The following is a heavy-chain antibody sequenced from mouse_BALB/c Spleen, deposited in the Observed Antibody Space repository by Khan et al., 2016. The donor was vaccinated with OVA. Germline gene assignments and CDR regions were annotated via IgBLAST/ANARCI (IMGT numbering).Heavy chain of an antibody. CDR3: ARKDYYDYDPFAY. V-gene: IGHV3-2*02. CDR2: INYSGTT. D-gene: IGHD2-4*01. J-gene: IGHJ3*01. CDR1: GYSITSEYA. Sequence: VQLKQSGPGLVKPSQSLSLTCTVTGYSITSEYAWNWIRQFPGNKLEWMGYINYSGTTRFYPSLKSRTSINQDTSKNQFFLQLNSVTTEDTATYYCARKDYYDYDPFAYWGQGTLVTVSA.